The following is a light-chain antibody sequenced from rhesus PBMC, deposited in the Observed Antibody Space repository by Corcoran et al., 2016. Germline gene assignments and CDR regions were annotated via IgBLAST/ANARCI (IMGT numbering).Light chain of an antibody. J-gene: IGKJ3*01. Sequence: DIQMTQSPSSLSASVGDTVTITCRASQSISNWLAWYQQKQGKAPKLVFYKASTLQTGVPSRFIGSGSGTDFTLTISSLQSEDFATYYCQHYGSREFTFGPGTKLDIK. CDR3: QHYGSREFT. V-gene: IGKV1-22*01. CDR2: KAS. CDR1: QSISNW.